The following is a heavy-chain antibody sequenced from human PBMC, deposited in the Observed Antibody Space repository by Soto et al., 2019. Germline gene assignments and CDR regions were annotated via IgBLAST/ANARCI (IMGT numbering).Heavy chain of an antibody. CDR3: TTQGFGILHGLVDD. CDR1: GASFSSISNHY. D-gene: IGHD3-10*01. J-gene: IGHJ6*02. CDR2: ISYGGHT. Sequence: QVQLQASGPGLVRPSETLSLTCTFSGASFSSISNHYCSWIRQPPGKGLEWIGYISYGGHTRYNPSLRSRLSLSVDTPKNQVSLNLASVTAADPAVYYCTTQGFGILHGLVDDWGPGTTVTVFS. V-gene: IGHV4-59*08.